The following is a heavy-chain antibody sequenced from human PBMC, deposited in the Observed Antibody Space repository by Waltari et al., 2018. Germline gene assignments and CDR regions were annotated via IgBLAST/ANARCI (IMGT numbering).Heavy chain of an antibody. CDR2: FEPEDGET. Sequence: QVQLVQSGAEVKKPGASVKVSCKVSGYTLTELSMHWVRQAPGKGLEWMGGFEPEDGETIYAQKFQVRVTMTEDTSTDPAYMELSSLRSEDTAVYYCATDITRAWYPLSGWGQGTLVTVSS. CDR3: ATDITRAWYPLSG. V-gene: IGHV1-24*01. J-gene: IGHJ4*02. D-gene: IGHD2-15*01. CDR1: GYTLTELS.